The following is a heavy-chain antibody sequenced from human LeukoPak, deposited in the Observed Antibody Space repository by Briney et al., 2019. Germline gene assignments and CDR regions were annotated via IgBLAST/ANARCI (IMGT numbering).Heavy chain of an antibody. V-gene: IGHV3-7*01. D-gene: IGHD1-26*01. Sequence: PGGSLRLSCAASGFIFSSYWMTWVRQAPGKGLEWVANIKQGGSEKYYVDSVKGRFTISRDNAKNSLYLQMNSLRVEDTAVYYCASVGATGLGAFDIWGQGTMVTVSS. CDR3: ASVGATGLGAFDI. CDR1: GFIFSSYW. CDR2: IKQGGSEK. J-gene: IGHJ3*02.